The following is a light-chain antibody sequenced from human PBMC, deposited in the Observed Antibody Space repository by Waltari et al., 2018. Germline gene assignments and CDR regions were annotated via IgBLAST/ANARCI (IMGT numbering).Light chain of an antibody. CDR1: SSAIGGYNY. V-gene: IGLV2-14*01. J-gene: IGLJ3*02. CDR3: SSYTGSSTWV. Sequence: QSALTQPASVSGSPGQSITISCTGTSSAIGGYNYVSWYQQHVGKAPKLMIYDVSKRPSGVSYRFSGSKSGNTASLTISGLQAEDEADYYCSSYTGSSTWVFGGGTKLTVL. CDR2: DVS.